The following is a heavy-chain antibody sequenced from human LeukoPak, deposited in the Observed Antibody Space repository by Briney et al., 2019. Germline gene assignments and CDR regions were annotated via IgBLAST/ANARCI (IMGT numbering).Heavy chain of an antibody. CDR3: ARRAAGRPGADYFQH. CDR1: GFTFSSYS. D-gene: IGHD3-10*01. J-gene: IGHJ1*01. Sequence: GGSLRLSCAASGFTFSSYSMNWVRQAVGKGLEWVSYISASSSPIYYADSVKGRFTISRDNAKNSLYLQMNSLRDEDTAVYYCARRAAGRPGADYFQHWGQGILVTVSS. CDR2: ISASSSPI. V-gene: IGHV3-48*02.